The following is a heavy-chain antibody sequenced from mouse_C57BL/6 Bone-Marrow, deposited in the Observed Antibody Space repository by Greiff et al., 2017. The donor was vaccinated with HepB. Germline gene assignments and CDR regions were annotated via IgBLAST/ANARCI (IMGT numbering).Heavy chain of an antibody. J-gene: IGHJ3*01. V-gene: IGHV5-9-1*02. CDR1: GFTFSSYA. CDR2: ISSGGDYI. D-gene: IGHD3-3*01. Sequence: EVQRVESGEGLVKPGGSLKLSCAASGFTFSSYAMTWVRQTPEKRLEWVAYISSGGDYIYYADTVKGRFTISRDNARNTLYLQMSSLKSEDTAMYYCTREGHWFAYWGQGTLVTVSA. CDR3: TREGHWFAY.